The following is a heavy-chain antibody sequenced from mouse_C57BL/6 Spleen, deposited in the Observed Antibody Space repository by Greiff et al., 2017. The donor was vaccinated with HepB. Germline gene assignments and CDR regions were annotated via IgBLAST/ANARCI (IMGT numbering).Heavy chain of an antibody. J-gene: IGHJ1*03. V-gene: IGHV1-39*01. CDR2: INPNYGTT. CDR3: ASSPPLLRVRSGYFDV. D-gene: IGHD1-1*01. CDR1: GYSFTDYN. Sequence: VQLQQSGPELVKPGASVKISCKASGYSFTDYNMNWVKQSNGKSLEWIGVINPNYGTTSYNQKFKGKATLTLDKSSSTAYMQLNSLTSEDSAVYYCASSPPLLRVRSGYFDVWGTGTTVTVSS.